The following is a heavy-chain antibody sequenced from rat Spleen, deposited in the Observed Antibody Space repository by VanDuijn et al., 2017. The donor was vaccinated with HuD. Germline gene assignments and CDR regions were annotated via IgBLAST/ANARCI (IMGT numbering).Heavy chain of an antibody. CDR2: ISYDGSIT. D-gene: IGHD5-1*01. CDR1: GFTFSDYN. Sequence: EVQLVESGGGLVQPGRSLKLSCAASGFTFSDYNMAWIRQAPKTGLEWVATISYDGSITHYPDSVKGRFSISRDNAKSSLYLQMDSLGSEDTATYYCAKQGTGTYWHFDFWGPGTMVTVSS. V-gene: IGHV5-7*01. CDR3: AKQGTGTYWHFDF. J-gene: IGHJ1*01.